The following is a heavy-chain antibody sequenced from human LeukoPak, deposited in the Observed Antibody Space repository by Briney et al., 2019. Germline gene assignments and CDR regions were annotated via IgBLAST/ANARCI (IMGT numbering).Heavy chain of an antibody. J-gene: IGHJ4*02. CDR3: ARLQYSSSSANFDY. Sequence: PGGSLRLSCAASGFLFSKYWMTWVRQAPGKGLEWVANIKEDDSEIYYVDSVNGRFTISRDNAKNSLYLQMSSLRVEDTAVYYCARLQYSSSSANFDYWGQGTLVTVSS. V-gene: IGHV3-7*01. CDR1: GFLFSKYW. CDR2: IKEDDSEI. D-gene: IGHD6-6*01.